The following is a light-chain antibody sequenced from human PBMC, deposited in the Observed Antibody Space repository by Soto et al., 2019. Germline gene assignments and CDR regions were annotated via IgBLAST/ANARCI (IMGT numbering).Light chain of an antibody. CDR1: QTVDKD. J-gene: IGKJ4*02. Sequence: EIVMTQSPATLSVSPGERATLSCRPSQTVDKDLAWYRQKPGQAPSLLVYDASTRATGIPARFSGSGSGTEFTLTITRLQSEDFAVYFCHQYNRWPRTFGRGTKVEIK. CDR3: HQYNRWPRT. CDR2: DAS. V-gene: IGKV3D-15*01.